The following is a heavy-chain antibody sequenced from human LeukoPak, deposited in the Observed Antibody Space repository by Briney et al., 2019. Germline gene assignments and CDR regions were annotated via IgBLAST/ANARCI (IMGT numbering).Heavy chain of an antibody. V-gene: IGHV5-10-1*01. CDR3: ARHPEQSSGY. CDR1: PYNFTTFW. CDR2: IDPSDSYP. J-gene: IGHJ4*02. Sequence: GESLKISCKGSPYNFTTFWIGWVRQMPGKGLEWMGRIDPSDSYPNYSPSFQGHVTISVDKSISTAYLQWSSLKASDTAMYYCARHPEQSSGYWGRGTLVTVSS. D-gene: IGHD6-19*01.